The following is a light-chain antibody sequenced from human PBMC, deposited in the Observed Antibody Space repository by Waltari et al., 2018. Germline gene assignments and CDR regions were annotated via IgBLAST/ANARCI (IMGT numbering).Light chain of an antibody. CDR1: NYNIGNNH. Sequence: QSMLTQPPSVSAAPGQKVTVSCSGDNYNIGNNHVSWYQQLPGTAPKLLIYEGDKPPSGIPDRFSGSKSGTSATLAITGLQTGDEADYYCATWDISQSKRQRFGGGTKVTVL. CDR3: ATWDISQSKRQR. CDR2: EGD. J-gene: IGLJ2*01. V-gene: IGLV1-51*02.